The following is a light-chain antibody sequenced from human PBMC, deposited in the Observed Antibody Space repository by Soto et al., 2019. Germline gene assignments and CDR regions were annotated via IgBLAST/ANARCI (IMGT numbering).Light chain of an antibody. V-gene: IGLV2-8*01. CDR2: EVS. J-gene: IGLJ2*01. Sequence: QSALTQPPSASGSPGQSVTISCTGTSSDVGGYNYVSWYQQHPGKAPKLMIYEVSKRPSGVPDRFSGSKSGNTASLTVSGLQADDEADYFCSAYAGSNVVFGGGTKGTV. CDR3: SAYAGSNVV. CDR1: SSDVGGYNY.